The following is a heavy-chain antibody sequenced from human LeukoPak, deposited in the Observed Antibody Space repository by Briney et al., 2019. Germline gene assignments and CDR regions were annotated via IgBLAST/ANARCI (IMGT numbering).Heavy chain of an antibody. D-gene: IGHD6-19*01. CDR2: TYYRSKWYN. Sequence: SQTLSLTCAISGDSVSSNSAAWNWIRQSPSRGPEWLGRTYYRSKWYNDYAVSVKSRITIKPDTSKNQFSLQLKSVTPEDTAVYYCAKSYSSGWDFDYWGQGTLVTVSS. J-gene: IGHJ4*02. CDR3: AKSYSSGWDFDY. V-gene: IGHV6-1*01. CDR1: GDSVSSNSAA.